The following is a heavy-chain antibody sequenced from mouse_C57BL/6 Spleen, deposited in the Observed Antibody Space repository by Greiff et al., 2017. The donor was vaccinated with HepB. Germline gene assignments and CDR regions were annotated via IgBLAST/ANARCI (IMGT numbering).Heavy chain of an antibody. CDR3: TRNDDYDGNY. J-gene: IGHJ4*01. CDR1: GYTFTDYE. V-gene: IGHV1-15*01. Sequence: VQRVESGAELVRPGASVTLSCKASGYTFTDYEMHWVKQTPVHGLEWIGAIDPETGGTAYNQKFKGKAILTADKSSSTAYMELRSLTSEDSAVYYCTRNDDYDGNYWGQGTSVTVSS. CDR2: IDPETGGT. D-gene: IGHD2-4*01.